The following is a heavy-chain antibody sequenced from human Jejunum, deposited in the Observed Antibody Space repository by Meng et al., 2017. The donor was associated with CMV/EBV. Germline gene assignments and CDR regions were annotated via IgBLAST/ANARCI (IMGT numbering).Heavy chain of an antibody. CDR3: ARLAECSGGNCYFDY. CDR2: LIPILGLA. V-gene: IGHV1-69*02. Sequence: TINWVRQAPGQGLEWLGGLIPILGLATYSQKFQGRVTITADKTTSTAYMELSSLRSEDRAVYYCARLAECSGGNCYFDYWGQGTLVTVSS. CDR1: T. D-gene: IGHD2-15*01. J-gene: IGHJ4*02.